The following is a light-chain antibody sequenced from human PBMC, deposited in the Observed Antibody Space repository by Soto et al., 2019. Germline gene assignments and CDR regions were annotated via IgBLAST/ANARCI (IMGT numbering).Light chain of an antibody. Sequence: QSALAQPPSASGSPGQSVTISCTGTSSDVGGYIYVSWYQHHPGKAPKLMIYEASNRPSGVPDRFSGSKSGNTASLTISGLQAADEADYYCSLYTSENTYVFGTGTKVTVL. CDR2: EAS. V-gene: IGLV2-18*01. CDR1: SSDVGGYIY. J-gene: IGLJ1*01. CDR3: SLYTSENTYV.